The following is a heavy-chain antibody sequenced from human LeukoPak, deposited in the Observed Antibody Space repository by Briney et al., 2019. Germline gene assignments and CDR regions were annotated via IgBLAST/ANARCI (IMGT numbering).Heavy chain of an antibody. J-gene: IGHJ6*02. Sequence: PSETLSLTCAVSGGSISSGGYSWSWIRQPPGKGLEWIGYIYHSGSTYYNPSLKSRVTISVDRSKNQFSLKLSSVTAADTAVYYCARGLIRYCSSTSCYGMDVWGQGTTVTVSS. CDR2: IYHSGST. V-gene: IGHV4-30-2*01. CDR1: GGSISSGGYS. CDR3: ARGLIRYCSSTSCYGMDV. D-gene: IGHD2-2*01.